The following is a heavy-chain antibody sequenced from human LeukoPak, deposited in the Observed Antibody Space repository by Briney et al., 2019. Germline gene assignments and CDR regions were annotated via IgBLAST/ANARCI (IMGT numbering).Heavy chain of an antibody. V-gene: IGHV3-7*01. CDR3: AREYCSSTSCYGAFDI. CDR1: GFTFSNYW. CDR2: IKQDGSEK. J-gene: IGHJ3*02. Sequence: GGSLRLSCAASGFTFSNYWMSWVRQAPGKGLEWVANIKQDGSEKYYVDSVKARFTISRDNAKSSLSLQMNSLRAEDTAVYYCAREYCSSTSCYGAFDIWGQGTMVTVSS. D-gene: IGHD2-2*01.